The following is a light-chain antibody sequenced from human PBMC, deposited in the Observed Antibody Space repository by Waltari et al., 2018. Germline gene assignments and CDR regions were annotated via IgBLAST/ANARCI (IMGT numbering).Light chain of an antibody. V-gene: IGKV1-5*01. CDR3: QQYNDRVLT. Sequence: DIQLTQSPSTLSASVGDRVTITCRASQSVTTWLAWYPPKAGKAPKPLIYEASIVQSGVPSRFRGGGSGTEFSLTINSLQPDDFATYYCQQYNDRVLTFGQGT. J-gene: IGKJ2*01. CDR2: EAS. CDR1: QSVTTW.